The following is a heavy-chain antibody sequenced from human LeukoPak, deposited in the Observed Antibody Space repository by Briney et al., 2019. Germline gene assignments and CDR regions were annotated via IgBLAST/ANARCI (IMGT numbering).Heavy chain of an antibody. CDR3: TTVVDTAMGYFDY. CDR2: IKSKTDGGTT. D-gene: IGHD5-18*01. J-gene: IGHJ4*02. CDR1: GFTFGDYA. Sequence: GGSLRLSCTGSGFTFGDYALSWVRQAPGKGLEWVGRIKSKTDGGTTDYAAPVKGRFTISRDDSKNTLYLQMNSLKTEDTAVYYCTTVVDTAMGYFDYWGQGTLVTVSS. V-gene: IGHV3-15*01.